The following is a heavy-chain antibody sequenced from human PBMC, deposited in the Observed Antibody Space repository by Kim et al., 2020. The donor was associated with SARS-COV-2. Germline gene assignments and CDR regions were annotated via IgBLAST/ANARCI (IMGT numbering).Heavy chain of an antibody. V-gene: IGHV5-51*01. CDR1: GYKFAEYW. CDR2: IYPGDSDT. Sequence: GESLKISCKASGYKFAEYWVAWVRQMPGKAPESMGVIYPGDSDTRYSTSFKGQVTISADKSVSSTYLQRSSLKVSDTATYYCVTLYNYGYGTFDFWGQGT. D-gene: IGHD3-16*01. CDR3: VTLYNYGYGTFDF. J-gene: IGHJ4*02.